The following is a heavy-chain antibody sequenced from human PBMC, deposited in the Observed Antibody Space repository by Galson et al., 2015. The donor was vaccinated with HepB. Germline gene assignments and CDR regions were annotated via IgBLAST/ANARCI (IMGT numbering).Heavy chain of an antibody. CDR3: ASGGGNLYPYYFDY. CDR1: GGTFSSYA. V-gene: IGHV1-69*13. D-gene: IGHD4-23*01. CDR2: VIPIFGTA. J-gene: IGHJ4*02. Sequence: SVKVSCKASGGTFSSYAISWVRQAPGQGLEWMGGVIPIFGTANYAQKFQGRVTITADESTSTAYMELSSLRSEDTAVYYCASGGGNLYPYYFDYWGQGTLVTVSS.